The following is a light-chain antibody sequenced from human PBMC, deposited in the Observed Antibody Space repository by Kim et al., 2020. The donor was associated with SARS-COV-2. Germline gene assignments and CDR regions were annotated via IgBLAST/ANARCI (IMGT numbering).Light chain of an antibody. Sequence: PGEGATLSCTASHSVGINLAWYQQAPGQSPRLLIYDASIRATGIPDRFSGSGSRTDFTLTIGGLEPRDFGIYYCQQRGTWPPAVTFGGGTKVDIK. CDR3: QQRGTWPPAVT. V-gene: IGKV3-11*01. CDR2: DAS. J-gene: IGKJ4*01. CDR1: HSVGIN.